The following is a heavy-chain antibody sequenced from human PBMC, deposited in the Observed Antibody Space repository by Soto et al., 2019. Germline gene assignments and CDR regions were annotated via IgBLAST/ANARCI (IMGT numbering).Heavy chain of an antibody. CDR2: ISGSGGST. V-gene: IGHV3-23*01. D-gene: IGHD2-2*01. CDR3: AKPNCSSTSCYVDYYYGMDI. Sequence: GGSLRLSCAASGFTFSSYAMSWVRQAPGKGLEWVSVISGSGGSTYYADSVKGRFTISRDNSKNTLYLQMNSLRAEDTAVYYCAKPNCSSTSCYVDYYYGMDIWGQGTTVTVSS. CDR1: GFTFSSYA. J-gene: IGHJ6*02.